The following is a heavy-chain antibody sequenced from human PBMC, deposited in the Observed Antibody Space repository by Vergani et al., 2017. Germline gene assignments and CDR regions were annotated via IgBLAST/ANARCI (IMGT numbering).Heavy chain of an antibody. D-gene: IGHD6-6*01. CDR2: ISYDGSNK. V-gene: IGHV3-30*18. CDR3: AKGGFHSSSPPDYYYMDV. J-gene: IGHJ6*03. CDR1: GFTFSSYG. Sequence: QVQLVESGGGVVQPGRSLRLSCAASGFTFSSYGMHWVRQAPGKGLEWVAVISYDGSNKYYADSVKGRFTISRDNSKNTPYLQMNSLRAEDTAVYYCAKGGFHSSSPPDYYYMDVWGKGTTVTVSS.